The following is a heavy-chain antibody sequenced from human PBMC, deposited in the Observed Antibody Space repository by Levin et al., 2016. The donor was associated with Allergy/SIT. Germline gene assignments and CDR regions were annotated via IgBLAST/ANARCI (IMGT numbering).Heavy chain of an antibody. V-gene: IGHV1-69*04. CDR3: AREKQAIFGVVIIPGAFDI. Sequence: SVKVSCKASGGTFSSYAISWVRQAPGQGLEWMGRIIPILGIANYAQKFQGRVTITADKSTSTAYMELSSLRSEDTAVYYCAREKQAIFGVVIIPGAFDIWGQGTMVTVSS. CDR1: GGTFSSYA. J-gene: IGHJ3*02. D-gene: IGHD3-3*01. CDR2: IIPILGIA.